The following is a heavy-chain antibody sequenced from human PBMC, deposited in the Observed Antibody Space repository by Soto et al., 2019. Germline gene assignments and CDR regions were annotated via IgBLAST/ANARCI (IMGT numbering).Heavy chain of an antibody. D-gene: IGHD3-22*01. J-gene: IGHJ4*02. CDR3: ARGSYFYDSRVHCYVGYFDY. CDR2: IYYSGST. V-gene: IGHV4-31*03. Sequence: SETLSLTCTVSGGSISSGGYFWSWIRQHPGKGLEWIGYIYYSGSTYYNPSLKSRVTISVDTSKNQFSLKLSSVTAADTAVYFCARGSYFYDSRVHCYVGYFDYWGQGTLVTGSS. CDR1: GGSISSGGYF.